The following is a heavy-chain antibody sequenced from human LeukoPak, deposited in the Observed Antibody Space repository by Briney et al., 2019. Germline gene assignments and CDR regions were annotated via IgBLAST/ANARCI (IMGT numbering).Heavy chain of an antibody. J-gene: IGHJ6*03. D-gene: IGHD3-3*01. CDR2: IYTSGST. V-gene: IGHV4-61*02. CDR3: ASTIFGHSYMDV. Sequence: PSETLSLTCTVSGGSISSGRYYWCWIRQPAGKGLEWIGRIYTSGSTNYNPSLKSRVTMSVDTSKNQFSLKLSSVTAADTAVYYCASTIFGHSYMDVWGKGTTVTVSS. CDR1: GGSISSGRYY.